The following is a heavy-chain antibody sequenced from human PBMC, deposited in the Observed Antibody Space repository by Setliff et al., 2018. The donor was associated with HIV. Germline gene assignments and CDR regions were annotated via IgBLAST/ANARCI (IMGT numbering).Heavy chain of an antibody. Sequence: SVKVSCKASGVTFSNYPITWVRQAPGQGLEWMGRIIPIFDTGDYAQKFQGRVTISADTSTSTAYMELRSLRFDDTAVYYCARDPLDGDGPFDYWGQGTLVTVSS. CDR2: IIPIFDTG. D-gene: IGHD7-27*01. CDR3: ARDPLDGDGPFDY. CDR1: GVTFSNYP. V-gene: IGHV1-69*06. J-gene: IGHJ4*02.